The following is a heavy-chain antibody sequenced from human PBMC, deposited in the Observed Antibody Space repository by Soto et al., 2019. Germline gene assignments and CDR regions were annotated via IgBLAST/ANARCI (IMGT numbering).Heavy chain of an antibody. CDR2: MNPNTGNT. Sequence: ASVKVSCKASGCTFTSYDINWVRQATGQGLEWMGWMNPNTGNTGYAQKFQGRVTMTRNTSISTAYMELRSLTSDDTAIYYCAKNGQPPYYYYGMDVWGQGTTVTVSS. V-gene: IGHV1-8*02. CDR1: GCTFTSYD. J-gene: IGHJ6*02. CDR3: AKNGQPPYYYYGMDV. D-gene: IGHD2-8*01.